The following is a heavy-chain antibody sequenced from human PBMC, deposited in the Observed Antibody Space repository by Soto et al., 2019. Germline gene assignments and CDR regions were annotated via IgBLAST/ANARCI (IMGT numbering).Heavy chain of an antibody. CDR3: ARDNWPGGAGWDY. CDR1: GGSISSGDYY. D-gene: IGHD1-20*01. CDR2: IYYSGST. Sequence: SETLSLTCTVSGGSISSGDYYWSWIRQPPGKGLEWIGYIYYSGSTYYNPSLKSRVTISVDTSKNQFSLKLSSVTAADTAVYYCARDNWPGGAGWDYWGQGTLVTVSS. V-gene: IGHV4-30-4*01. J-gene: IGHJ4*02.